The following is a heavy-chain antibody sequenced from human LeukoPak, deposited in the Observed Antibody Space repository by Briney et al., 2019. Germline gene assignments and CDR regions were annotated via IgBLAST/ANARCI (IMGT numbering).Heavy chain of an antibody. CDR2: ICPGDSDT. Sequence: GESLKISCKGSGYSFTSYWIGWVRQMPGKGLEWMAIICPGDSDTRYSPSFQGQVTISADKSISTAYLQWSSLKASDTATYYCARHEDLGGNYIDYWGQGTLVTVSS. CDR1: GYSFTSYW. CDR3: ARHEDLGGNYIDY. D-gene: IGHD2-15*01. V-gene: IGHV5-51*01. J-gene: IGHJ4*02.